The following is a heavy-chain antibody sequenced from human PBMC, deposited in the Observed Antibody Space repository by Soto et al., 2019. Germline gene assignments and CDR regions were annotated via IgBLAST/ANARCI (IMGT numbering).Heavy chain of an antibody. CDR1: GFIFSDYT. V-gene: IGHV3-48*04. CDR3: ARDHGGSTWFVGVYYFFGMDV. CDR2: ISSSGGAI. D-gene: IGHD6-13*01. Sequence: EVQLVESGGDLVQPGGTLRLSCAASGFIFSDYTMTWVRQAPARGLEFVSHISSSGGAIFYAESVKGRFTVSRDNAKTSRYLQMNRLRGEDTAVYFCARDHGGSTWFVGVYYFFGMDVWGQGTGVTVSS. J-gene: IGHJ6*02.